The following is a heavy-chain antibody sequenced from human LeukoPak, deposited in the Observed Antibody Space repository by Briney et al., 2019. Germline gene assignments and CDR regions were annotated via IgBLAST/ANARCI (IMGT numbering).Heavy chain of an antibody. CDR1: GFTFSSYW. J-gene: IGHJ5*02. CDR2: INSDGSST. Sequence: PGGSLRLSCAASGFTFSSYWMHWVRQAPGKGLVWVSRINSDGSSTSYADSVKGRFTISRDNAKNTLYLQMSSLRAEDTAVYYCARGIVVVPAAMTWGQGTQVTVSS. V-gene: IGHV3-74*01. CDR3: ARGIVVVPAAMT. D-gene: IGHD2-2*01.